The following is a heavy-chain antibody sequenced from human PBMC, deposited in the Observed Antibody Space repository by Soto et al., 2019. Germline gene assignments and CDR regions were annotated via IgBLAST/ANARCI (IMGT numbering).Heavy chain of an antibody. D-gene: IGHD1-26*01. CDR2: IIPILGIA. J-gene: IGHJ4*02. V-gene: IGHV1-69*02. CDR1: GGTFSSYT. CDR3: ARALVGATHFAY. Sequence: QVQLVQSGAEVKKPGSSVKVSCKASGGTFSSYTISWVRQAPGQGLEWMGRIIPILGIANYAQKFQGRVTITADKSTSTAYMELSSLRSEDTAVYYCARALVGATHFAYWGQGTLVTVSS.